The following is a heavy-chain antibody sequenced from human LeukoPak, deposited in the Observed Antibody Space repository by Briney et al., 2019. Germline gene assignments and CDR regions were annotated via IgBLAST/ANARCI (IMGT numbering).Heavy chain of an antibody. D-gene: IGHD3-10*01. CDR2: INHSGST. J-gene: IGHJ4*02. Sequence: PSETLSLTCAVYGGSFSGYYWSWIRQPPGKGLEWIGEINHSGSTNYNPSLKSRVTISVDTSKNQFSLKLSSVTAADTAVYYCARDFGPRGIDYWGQGTLVTVSS. CDR1: GGSFSGYY. V-gene: IGHV4-34*01. CDR3: ARDFGPRGIDY.